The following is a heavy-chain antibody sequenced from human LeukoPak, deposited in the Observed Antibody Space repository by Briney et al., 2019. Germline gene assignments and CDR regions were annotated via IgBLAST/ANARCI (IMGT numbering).Heavy chain of an antibody. CDR1: GFTFSSYG. CDR2: ISYDGSNK. CDR3: AKVRGAKVVYRGGSCYSWYFDY. D-gene: IGHD2-15*01. V-gene: IGHV3-30*18. J-gene: IGHJ4*02. Sequence: GRSLRLSCAASGFTFSSYGMHWVRQAPGKGLEWVAVISYDGSNKYCADSVKGRFAISRDNSKNTLYLQMNSLRAEDTAVYYCAKVRGAKVVYRGGSCYSWYFDYWGQGTLVTVSS.